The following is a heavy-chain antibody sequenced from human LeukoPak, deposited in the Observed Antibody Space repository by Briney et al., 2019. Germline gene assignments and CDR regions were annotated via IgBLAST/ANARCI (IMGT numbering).Heavy chain of an antibody. Sequence: SETQSLTRTVSGGSISSYYWSWIRQPPGKGLEWIGYIYYSGSTNYNPSLKSRVTISVDTSKNQFSLKLSSVTAADTAVYYCARRGSYCTNGVCYTAFDYWGQGTLVTVSS. J-gene: IGHJ4*02. D-gene: IGHD2-8*01. CDR2: IYYSGST. CDR1: GGSISSYY. V-gene: IGHV4-59*01. CDR3: ARRGSYCTNGVCYTAFDY.